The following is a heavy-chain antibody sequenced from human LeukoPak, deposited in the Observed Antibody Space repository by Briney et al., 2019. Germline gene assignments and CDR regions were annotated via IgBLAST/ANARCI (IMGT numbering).Heavy chain of an antibody. CDR3: ARIACSSSSCTYSGRRRVRGGSLDP. CDR1: GYTFNTYG. V-gene: IGHV1-18*01. J-gene: IGHJ5*02. CDR2: ISSYNGNT. Sequence: ASVKVSCKASGYTFNTYGITWVRQAPGHGLECMGWISSYNGNTSYAAKVQGRITMTKDTSASTAYLELRSLRSDDTAVYYCARIACSSSSCTYSGRRRVRGGSLDPWGQGTLVTVSS. D-gene: IGHD2-2*01.